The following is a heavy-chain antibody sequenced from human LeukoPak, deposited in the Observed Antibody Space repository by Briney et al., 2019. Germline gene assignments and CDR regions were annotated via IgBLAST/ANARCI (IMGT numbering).Heavy chain of an antibody. Sequence: SETLSLTCTVSGGSISSSSYYWGWIRQPPGKGLEWIGSIYYSGSTYYNPSLKSRVTISVDTSKNQFSLKLSSVTAADTAVYYCARATFGELAPFDYWGQGTLVTVSS. V-gene: IGHV4-39*07. D-gene: IGHD3-10*02. CDR1: GGSISSSSYY. CDR3: ARATFGELAPFDY. CDR2: IYYSGST. J-gene: IGHJ4*02.